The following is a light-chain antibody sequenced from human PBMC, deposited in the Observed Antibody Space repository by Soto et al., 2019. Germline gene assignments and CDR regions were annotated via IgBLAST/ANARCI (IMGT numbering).Light chain of an antibody. CDR2: GAS. V-gene: IGKV3-15*01. Sequence: EIVMTQSPATLSVSPGGRSTLSCRASQIISSHLAWYQQKPGQAPRLLIYGASTRATGIPARFSGSGSGTDFTLTISGRQSEDFAVYYCQQYNDWPLTFGGGTKVEIK. J-gene: IGKJ4*01. CDR1: QIISSH. CDR3: QQYNDWPLT.